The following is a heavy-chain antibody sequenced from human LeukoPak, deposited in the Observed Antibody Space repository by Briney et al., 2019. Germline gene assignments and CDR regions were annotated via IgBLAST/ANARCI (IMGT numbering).Heavy chain of an antibody. CDR2: ISYSGST. J-gene: IGHJ4*02. CDR3: ARGGTYYYDSSGSNKALWDY. CDR1: GGSISSYY. V-gene: IGHV4-59*01. D-gene: IGHD3-22*01. Sequence: SETLSLTCTVSGGSISSYYWSWIRQPPGKGLEWIGYISYSGSTNYNPSLKSRVTISVDTSKNQFSLKLSSVTDADTAVYYCARGGTYYYDSSGSNKALWDYWGQGTLVTVSS.